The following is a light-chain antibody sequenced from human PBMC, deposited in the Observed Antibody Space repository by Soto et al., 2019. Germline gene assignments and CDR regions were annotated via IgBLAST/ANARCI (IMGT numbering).Light chain of an antibody. V-gene: IGKV3D-15*01. Sequence: PGERVTLSCRASQSVSSSYLTWYQQKPGQAPRLLIYGASTRATGIPARFSGSGSGTAFTLTISSLQSEDFAVYYCQQYNNWPPWTFGQGTKVDIK. J-gene: IGKJ1*01. CDR1: QSVSSSY. CDR2: GAS. CDR3: QQYNNWPPWT.